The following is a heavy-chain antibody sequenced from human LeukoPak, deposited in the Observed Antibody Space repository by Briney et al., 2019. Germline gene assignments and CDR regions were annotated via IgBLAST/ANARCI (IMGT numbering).Heavy chain of an antibody. D-gene: IGHD3-10*01. Sequence: PSETLSLTCTVSGDSVTSGGYHWNWIRQHPVKGLEWIGYIYYTGSTNYNPSLKSRINISAGTSKNQFSLKLKSVTAADTAIYYCARSGLYYPGSGSFDYWGQGALVTVSS. CDR2: IYYTGST. J-gene: IGHJ4*02. CDR3: ARSGLYYPGSGSFDY. V-gene: IGHV4-31*03. CDR1: GDSVTSGGYH.